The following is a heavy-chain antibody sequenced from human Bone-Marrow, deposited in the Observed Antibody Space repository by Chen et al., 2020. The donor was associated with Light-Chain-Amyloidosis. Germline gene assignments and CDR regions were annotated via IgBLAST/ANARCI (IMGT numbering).Heavy chain of an antibody. J-gene: IGHJ4*02. V-gene: IGHV5-51*01. CDR2: IYPDDSDA. Sequence: IGWVRQMPGKGLEWMGVIYPDDSDARYSQSFEGQVTISADKSITTAYLQWRSLKASDTAMYYCARRRDGYNFDYWGQGTLGTVSS. CDR3: ARRRDGYNFDY. D-gene: IGHD5-12*01.